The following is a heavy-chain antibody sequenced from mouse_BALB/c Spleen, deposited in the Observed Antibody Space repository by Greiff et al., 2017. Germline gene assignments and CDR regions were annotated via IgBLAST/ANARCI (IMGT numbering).Heavy chain of an antibody. Sequence: VQLQQSGAELVRPGSSVKISCKASGYAFSSYWMNWVKQRPGQGLEWIGQIYPGDGDTNYNGKFKGKATLTADKSSSTAHMQRSSLTSEDAAVYCCARGGGYDGDSFDYWGQGTTLTVSS. D-gene: IGHD2-2*01. V-gene: IGHV1-80*01. CDR1: GYAFSSYW. CDR2: IYPGDGDT. J-gene: IGHJ2*01. CDR3: ARGGGYDGDSFDY.